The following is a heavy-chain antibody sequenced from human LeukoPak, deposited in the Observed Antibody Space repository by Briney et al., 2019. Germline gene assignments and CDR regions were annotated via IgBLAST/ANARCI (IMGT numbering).Heavy chain of an antibody. V-gene: IGHV1-46*01. CDR1: GYTFTSYY. Sequence: ASVKVSCKASGYTFTSYYMHWVRQAPGQGLEWMGIINPSGGSTSYAQKFQGRVTMTRDTSTSTVYMELSSLRSEDTAVYYCASSNIPKDSGSYPGQLNYWGQGILVTVSS. J-gene: IGHJ4*02. CDR2: INPSGGST. CDR3: ASSNIPKDSGSYPGQLNY. D-gene: IGHD1-26*01.